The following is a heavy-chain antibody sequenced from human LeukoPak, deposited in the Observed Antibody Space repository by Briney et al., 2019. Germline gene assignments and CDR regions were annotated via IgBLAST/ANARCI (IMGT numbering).Heavy chain of an antibody. V-gene: IGHV3-7*04. CDR1: GFXFSDHY. CDR2: IKQDGTKT. J-gene: IGHJ4*02. Sequence: GGSLRLSCVASGFXFSDHYIDWVRQAPGKGLEWVANIKQDGTKTYYVDSVKGRFTISRDNAKNSVYLQMNSLRAEDTAVYFCAKDNPLPLWGQGTLVSVSS. D-gene: IGHD1-14*01. CDR3: AKDNPLPL.